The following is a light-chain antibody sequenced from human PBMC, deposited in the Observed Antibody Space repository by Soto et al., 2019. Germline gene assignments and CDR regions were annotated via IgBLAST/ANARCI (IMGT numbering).Light chain of an antibody. Sequence: DIQMTQSPSTLYASVGDRVTITCRASQSISDWLAWYQQKPGEAPKLLIHRASNLRSGVPSRFSGTGFGTEFTLTISSLPPTDFATYYCQQYDSHTRTFGQGTRVEVK. CDR2: RAS. V-gene: IGKV1-5*03. CDR1: QSISDW. J-gene: IGKJ1*01. CDR3: QQYDSHTRT.